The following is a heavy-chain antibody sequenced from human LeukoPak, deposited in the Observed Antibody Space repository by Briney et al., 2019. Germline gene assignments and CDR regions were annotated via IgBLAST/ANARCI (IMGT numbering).Heavy chain of an antibody. J-gene: IGHJ6*02. V-gene: IGHV4-4*07. CDR3: ARDPGYYYDSSGYSYYSGRDV. CDR1: GFTFSSYG. Sequence: GSLRLSCAASGFTFSSYGMSWVRQAPGKGLEWVGRIYTSGSTNYNPSLKSRVTMSVGTSKNQFSLKLSSVTAADTAVYYCARDPGYYYDSSGYSYYSGRDVWGQGPTVTVSS. CDR2: IYTSGST. D-gene: IGHD3-22*01.